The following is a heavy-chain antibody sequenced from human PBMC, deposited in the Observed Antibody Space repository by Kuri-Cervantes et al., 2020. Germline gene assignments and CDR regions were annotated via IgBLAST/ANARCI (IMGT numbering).Heavy chain of an antibody. CDR2: INPSGGST. CDR1: GYTFTSYY. V-gene: IGHV1-46*01. D-gene: IGHD3-22*01. CDR3: ARDQAIYYDSSGYYGGYYYGMDV. Sequence: ASVKVSCKASGYTFTSYYMHWVRQAPGQGLEWMGIINPSGGSTSYAQKFQGRVTMTRDTSTSTVYMELSSLRSEDTAVYYCARDQAIYYDSSGYYGGYYYGMDVWGQGTTVTVSS. J-gene: IGHJ6*02.